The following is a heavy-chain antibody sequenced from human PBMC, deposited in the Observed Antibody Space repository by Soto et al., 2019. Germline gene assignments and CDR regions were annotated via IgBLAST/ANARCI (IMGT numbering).Heavy chain of an antibody. J-gene: IGHJ6*02. CDR2: INNDATYR. V-gene: IGHV3-11*06. Sequence: GGSLRLSCAGSGFTFSDYFITWIRQAPGKGLEWISYINNDATYRKYADSVKGRFTISRDNAKNSLYLQMNSLRAEDTAVYYCARWPYNWNVSYYYYGMDVWGQGTTVTVSS. CDR1: GFTFSDYF. CDR3: ARWPYNWNVSYYYYGMDV. D-gene: IGHD1-1*01.